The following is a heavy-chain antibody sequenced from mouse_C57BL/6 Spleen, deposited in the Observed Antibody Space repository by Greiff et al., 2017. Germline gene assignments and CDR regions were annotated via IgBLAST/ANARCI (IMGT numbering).Heavy chain of an antibody. CDR1: GFTFSDYY. V-gene: IGHV5-16*01. Sequence: EVMLVESEGGLVQPGSSMKLSCTASGFTFSDYYMAWVRQVPEKGLEWVANINYDGSSTYYLDSLKSRFIISRDNAKNILYLQMSSLKSEDTATYYCARENWDVGFAYWGQGTLVTVSA. D-gene: IGHD4-1*01. CDR2: INYDGSST. J-gene: IGHJ3*01. CDR3: ARENWDVGFAY.